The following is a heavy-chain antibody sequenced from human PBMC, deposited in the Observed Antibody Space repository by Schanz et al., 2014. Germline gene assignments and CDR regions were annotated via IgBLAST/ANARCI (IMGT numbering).Heavy chain of an antibody. D-gene: IGHD3-10*02. J-gene: IGHJ6*02. Sequence: QLQLQESGPGLVKPSETLSLTCTVSGGSISSSSYYWGWIRQPPGKGLEWIGSIYYTGSTYYNPSQKSGFTKPEDASKNRLSQKLSSGTAADTAVYYCVRDKVTTLGYYGMYVWGQGTTVTVSS. CDR2: IYYTGST. CDR3: VRDKVTTLGYYGMYV. V-gene: IGHV4-39*02. CDR1: GGSISSSSYY.